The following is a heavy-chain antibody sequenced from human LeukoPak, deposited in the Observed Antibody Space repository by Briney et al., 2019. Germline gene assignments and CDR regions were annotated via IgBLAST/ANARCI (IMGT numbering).Heavy chain of an antibody. J-gene: IGHJ5*02. CDR2: IKQDGSEK. CDR3: ARDDCSSSSCYHNWFDP. Sequence: GGSLRLSCAASGFTFSSYWMSWVRQAPGKGLEWVANIKQDGSEKYYVDSVKGRFTISRNNAKNSLYLQMNSLRAADTAVYYCARDDCSSSSCYHNWFDPWGQGTLVTVSS. V-gene: IGHV3-7*01. D-gene: IGHD2-2*01. CDR1: GFTFSSYW.